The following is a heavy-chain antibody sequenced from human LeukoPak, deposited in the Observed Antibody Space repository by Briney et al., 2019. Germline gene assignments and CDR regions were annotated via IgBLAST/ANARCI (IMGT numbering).Heavy chain of an antibody. J-gene: IGHJ5*02. Sequence: PGRSLRLSCAASTFTISSYGMHWVRQAPGKGLEWVAVISYDGSNKYYADSVKGRFTISRDNSKNTLYLQMNSLRAEDTAVYYCAKGGQQLASGWFDPWGQGTLVTVSS. CDR2: ISYDGSNK. CDR1: TFTISSYG. CDR3: AKGGQQLASGWFDP. D-gene: IGHD6-13*01. V-gene: IGHV3-30*18.